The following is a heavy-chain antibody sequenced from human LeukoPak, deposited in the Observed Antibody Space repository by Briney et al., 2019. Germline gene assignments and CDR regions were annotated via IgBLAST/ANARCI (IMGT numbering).Heavy chain of an antibody. D-gene: IGHD3-10*01. CDR3: AGLRVPSPQLLWFGELSGPWFDP. V-gene: IGHV1-18*01. Sequence: GASVKVSCKASGYTFTSYGISWVRQAPGQGLEWMGWISAYNGNTNYVQKLQGRVTMTTDTSTSTAYMELRSLRSDDTAVYYCAGLRVPSPQLLWFGELSGPWFDPWGQGTLVTVSS. CDR2: ISAYNGNT. CDR1: GYTFTSYG. J-gene: IGHJ5*02.